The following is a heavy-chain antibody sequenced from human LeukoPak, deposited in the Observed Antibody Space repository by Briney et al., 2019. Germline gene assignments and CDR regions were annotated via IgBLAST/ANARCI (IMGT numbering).Heavy chain of an antibody. CDR3: ARHVRFLEWLSSYYLDY. CDR1: GGSISRSSNY. Sequence: PSETLSLTCSVSGGSISRSSNYWSWIRQPAGKGLEWIGRIDTSGRTNYDFSLRSRVAISVDTSKNQFSLRLTSVTAADTAVYYCARHVRFLEWLSSYYLDYWGQGTLVTVSS. CDR2: IDTSGRT. J-gene: IGHJ4*02. V-gene: IGHV4-61*02. D-gene: IGHD3-3*01.